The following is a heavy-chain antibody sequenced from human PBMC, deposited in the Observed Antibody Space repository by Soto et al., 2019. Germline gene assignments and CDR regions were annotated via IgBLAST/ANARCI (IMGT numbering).Heavy chain of an antibody. D-gene: IGHD7-27*01. Sequence: GGSLRLSCAASGFTFSSYGIHWVRQAPGKGLEWVAVTSYDGSNKYYADSVKGRFTISRDNSKNTLYLQMNSLRAEDTAVYYCAKDLTAIHPYYYYMDVWGKGTTVTVSS. J-gene: IGHJ6*03. CDR2: TSYDGSNK. CDR3: AKDLTAIHPYYYYMDV. CDR1: GFTFSSYG. V-gene: IGHV3-30*18.